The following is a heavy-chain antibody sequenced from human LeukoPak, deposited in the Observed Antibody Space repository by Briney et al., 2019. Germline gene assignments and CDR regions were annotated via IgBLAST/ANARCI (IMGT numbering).Heavy chain of an antibody. Sequence: GGSLRLSCAASGLTFSNVWMSWVRQAPGKGLEWVANINQDGSEKYSVDSVKGRFTISRDNAKNLLYLQMNTLRAEDTAVYYCARGKIYYYDSSGYYYHHWGQGTLVTVSS. D-gene: IGHD3-22*01. CDR2: INQDGSEK. CDR3: ARGKIYYYDSSGYYYHH. J-gene: IGHJ4*02. V-gene: IGHV3-7*01. CDR1: GLTFSNVW.